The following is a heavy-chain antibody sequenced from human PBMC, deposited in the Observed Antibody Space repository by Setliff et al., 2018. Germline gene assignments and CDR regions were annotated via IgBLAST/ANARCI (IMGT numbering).Heavy chain of an antibody. CDR3: ASSVDYYDRSGYPYAMDV. J-gene: IGHJ6*02. CDR1: GYTFTRNG. D-gene: IGHD3-22*01. Sequence: GASVKVSCKASGYTFTRNGINWVRQAPGQGLEWMGWISVYNGNTHYAQKFQGRVTMTTDTSTTTAYMDLRSLRSDDTAVYYCASSVDYYDRSGYPYAMDVWGQGTKVTVSS. V-gene: IGHV1-18*01. CDR2: ISVYNGNT.